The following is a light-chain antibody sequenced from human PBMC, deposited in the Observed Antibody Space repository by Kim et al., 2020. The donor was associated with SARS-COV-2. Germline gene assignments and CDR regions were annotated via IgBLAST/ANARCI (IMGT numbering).Light chain of an antibody. CDR1: QSIGNW. J-gene: IGKJ3*01. V-gene: IGKV1-5*03. CDR2: KAS. CDR3: KQSFT. Sequence: DTQMTQSPSTLSASVGDRVTMTCRASQSIGNWLAWYQQKPGKAPRLLIYKASNLQSGVPSRFSGSGSGTEFTLTISSLQPDDSATYDCKQSFTFGPGTKVDIK.